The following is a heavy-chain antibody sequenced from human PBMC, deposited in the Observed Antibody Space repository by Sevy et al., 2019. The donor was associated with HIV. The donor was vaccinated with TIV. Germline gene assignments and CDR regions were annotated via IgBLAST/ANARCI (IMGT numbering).Heavy chain of an antibody. CDR1: GFTFDDYA. CDR3: AKDIVPYNNGWDFDF. J-gene: IGHJ4*02. V-gene: IGHV3-43D*03. D-gene: IGHD6-19*01. CDR2: ISWDGGST. Sequence: GGSLRLSCAAYGFTFDDYAMHWVRQAPGKGLEWVSLISWDGGSTYYADSVKGRFTISRDNTKNSLYLQMNSLRGEDTALYYCAKDIVPYNNGWDFDFWGQGTLVTVSS.